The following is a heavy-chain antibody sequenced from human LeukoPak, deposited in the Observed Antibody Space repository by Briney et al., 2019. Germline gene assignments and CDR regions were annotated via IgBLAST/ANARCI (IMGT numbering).Heavy chain of an antibody. D-gene: IGHD3-3*01. V-gene: IGHV4-59*08. CDR2: ISDIGSI. CDR3: ARNVWSGYSSDWFDP. CDR1: GGSISSYY. Sequence: SETLSLTCTVSGGSISSYYWSWIRQPPGKGLEWIAYISDIGSINYNPSLKSRVTISLDTSKNQFSLKLSSVTAADTAVYYCARNVWSGYSSDWFDPWGQGALVTVPS. J-gene: IGHJ5*02.